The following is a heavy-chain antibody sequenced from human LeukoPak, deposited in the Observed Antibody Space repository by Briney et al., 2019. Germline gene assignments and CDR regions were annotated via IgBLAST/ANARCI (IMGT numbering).Heavy chain of an antibody. CDR1: GFTFSNYE. J-gene: IGHJ4*02. V-gene: IGHV3-48*03. CDR3: ARGAPQYTYGHPFDY. D-gene: IGHD5-18*01. CDR2: ISSSGTTI. Sequence: GGSLRLFCAASGFTFSNYEMTWVRQAPGKGLEWISYISSSGTTIYYADSVKGRFTISRDNAKNSLYLQMNSLRAEDAAVYYCARGAPQYTYGHPFDYWGQGTLVTVSS.